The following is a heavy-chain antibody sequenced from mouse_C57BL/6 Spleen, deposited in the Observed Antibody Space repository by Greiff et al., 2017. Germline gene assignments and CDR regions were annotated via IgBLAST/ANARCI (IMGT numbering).Heavy chain of an antibody. D-gene: IGHD2-3*01. J-gene: IGHJ2*01. V-gene: IGHV5-17*01. CDR3: ARIDGSLGY. CDR2: ISSGSSTI. Sequence: DVQLVESGGGLVKPGGSLKLSCAASGFTFSDYGMHWVRQAPEKGLEWVAYISSGSSTIYYADTVKGRFTISRDNAKNTLFLQMTSLRSEDTAMYYCARIDGSLGYWGQGTTLTVSS. CDR1: GFTFSDYG.